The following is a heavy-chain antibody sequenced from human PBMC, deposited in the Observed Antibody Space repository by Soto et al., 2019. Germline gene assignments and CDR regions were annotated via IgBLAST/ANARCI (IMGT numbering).Heavy chain of an antibody. J-gene: IGHJ4*02. CDR3: ASRPLRTMYYFDS. CDR2: VYPRGST. Sequence: PSETLSLTCAVSGGSISSGGYSWNWIRQPPGKGLEWIGYVYPRGSTSYNPSLQGRVTISVDTSKNQFSLKLSSVTAADTAVYYCASRPLRTMYYFDSWGPGTLVTVSS. CDR1: GGSISSGGYS. V-gene: IGHV4-30-2*01. D-gene: IGHD6-6*01.